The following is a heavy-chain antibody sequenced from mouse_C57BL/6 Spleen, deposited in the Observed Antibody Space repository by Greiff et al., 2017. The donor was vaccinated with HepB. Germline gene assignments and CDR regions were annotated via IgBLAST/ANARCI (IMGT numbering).Heavy chain of an antibody. CDR2: ISSGGDYI. J-gene: IGHJ3*01. CDR3: TRRGNAWFAY. V-gene: IGHV5-9-1*02. CDR1: GFTFSSYA. Sequence: EVKLMESGEGLVKPGGSLKLSCAASGFTFSSYAMSWVRQTPEKRLEWVAYISSGGDYIYYADTVKGRFTISRDNARNTLYLQMSSLKSEDTAMYYCTRRGNAWFAYWGQGTLVTVSA.